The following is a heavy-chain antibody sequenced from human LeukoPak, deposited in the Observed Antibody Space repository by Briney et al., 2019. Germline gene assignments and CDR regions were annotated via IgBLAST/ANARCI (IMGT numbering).Heavy chain of an antibody. CDR3: ARETGRRYGSGSYYDY. J-gene: IGHJ4*02. CDR2: INPNSGGT. Sequence: ASVKVSCKASGYTFTGYYMHWVRQAPGQGLEWMGWINPNSGGTNYAQKFQGWVTMTRDTSISTAYMELSRLRSDDTAVYYCARETGRRYGSGSYYDYWGQGTLVTVSS. CDR1: GYTFTGYY. V-gene: IGHV1-2*04. D-gene: IGHD3-10*01.